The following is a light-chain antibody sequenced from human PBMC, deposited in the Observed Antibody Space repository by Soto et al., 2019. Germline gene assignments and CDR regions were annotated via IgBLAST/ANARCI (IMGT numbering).Light chain of an antibody. Sequence: QSVLTQPASVSRSPGQSFTISCTGTSSDVGGYNYVSWYQQHPGKAPKLMIYEVSNRPSGVSNRFSGSKSGNTASLTISGLQAEDEADYYCSSYTSSSTVVFGGGTKLTVL. V-gene: IGLV2-14*01. CDR2: EVS. CDR1: SSDVGGYNY. CDR3: SSYTSSSTVV. J-gene: IGLJ2*01.